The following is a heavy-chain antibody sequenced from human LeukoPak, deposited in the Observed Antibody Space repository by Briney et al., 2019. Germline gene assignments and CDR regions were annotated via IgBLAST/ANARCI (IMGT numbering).Heavy chain of an antibody. J-gene: IGHJ5*02. CDR1: GFTFSNYI. V-gene: IGHV3-21*01. D-gene: IGHD2/OR15-2a*01. CDR2: ISSSSSYI. CDR3: ARGKTSQNIVTRKTYNWFDP. Sequence: GGSLRLSCAASGFTFSNYIMNWVRQAPGKGLEWVSSISSSSSYIYYADSVKGRFTISRDNAKNSLYLQMKSLRAEDTAVYYCARGKTSQNIVTRKTYNWFDPWGQGTLVTVSS.